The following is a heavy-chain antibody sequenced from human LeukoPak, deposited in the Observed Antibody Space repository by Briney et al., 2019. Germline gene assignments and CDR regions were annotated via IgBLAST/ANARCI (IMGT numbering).Heavy chain of an antibody. V-gene: IGHV4-59*11. Sequence: SETLSLTCTVSGGSISSHHWSWIRQPPGKGLEWIGYIYYSGSTKYYPSLKSRVTISVDTSKNQFSLKLSSVTAADTAVYYCARLVVPAAILFAFDIWGQGTMVTVSS. CDR1: GGSISSHH. D-gene: IGHD2-2*02. CDR2: IYYSGST. J-gene: IGHJ3*02. CDR3: ARLVVPAAILFAFDI.